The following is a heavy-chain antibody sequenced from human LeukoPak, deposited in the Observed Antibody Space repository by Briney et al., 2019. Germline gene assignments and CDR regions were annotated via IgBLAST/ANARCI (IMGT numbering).Heavy chain of an antibody. V-gene: IGHV4-34*01. CDR2: INHSGST. CDR3: ARRSDGDPNRHVDY. CDR1: GGSFSGYY. D-gene: IGHD4-17*01. J-gene: IGHJ4*02. Sequence: PSETLSLTCAVYGGSFSGYYWSWIRQPPGKGLEWIGEINHSGSTNYNPSLKSRVTISVDTSKNQFSLKLSSVTAADTAVYYCARRSDGDPNRHVDYWGQGTLVTVSS.